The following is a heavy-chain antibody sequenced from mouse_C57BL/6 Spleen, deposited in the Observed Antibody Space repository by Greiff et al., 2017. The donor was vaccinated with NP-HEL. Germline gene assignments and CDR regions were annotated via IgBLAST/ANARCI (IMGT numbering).Heavy chain of an antibody. CDR1: GYAFSSSW. J-gene: IGHJ4*01. Sequence: VQLQQSGPELVKPGASVKISCKASGYAFSSSWMNWVKQRPGKGLEWIGRIYPGDGDTNYNGKFKGKATLTADKSSSTAYMQLSSLTSEDSAFYFCARSPSIPGDAMDYWGQGTSVTVSS. CDR2: IYPGDGDT. V-gene: IGHV1-82*01. CDR3: ARSPSIPGDAMDY.